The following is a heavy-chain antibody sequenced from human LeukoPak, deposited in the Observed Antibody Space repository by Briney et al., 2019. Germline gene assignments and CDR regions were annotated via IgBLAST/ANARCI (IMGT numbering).Heavy chain of an antibody. CDR3: KQKTAYEISTGHYHDSFDR. D-gene: IGHD3-9*01. J-gene: IGHJ3*01. CDR1: GLPFSNAG. Sequence: GGSLRLSCAASGLPFSNAGMSWVRQAPGTGLEWDGRNKGPIDGGTTDDAAPVKGRFTISRDDSKTTLYLQMNSLKTEDTAVFFFKQKTAYEISTGHYHDSFDRWGQGTMVTVSS. V-gene: IGHV3-15*01. CDR2: NKGPIDGGTT.